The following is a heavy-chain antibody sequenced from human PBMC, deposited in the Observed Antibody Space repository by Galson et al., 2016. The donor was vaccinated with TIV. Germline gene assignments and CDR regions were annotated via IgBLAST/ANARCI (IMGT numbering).Heavy chain of an antibody. J-gene: IGHJ4*02. CDR3: ARDHPQGWGFDC. V-gene: IGHV3-21*01. CDR1: GFTFSSLS. CDR2: ISNTGSFK. D-gene: IGHD3-16*01. Sequence: SLRLSCAASGFTFSSLSMHWVRLAPGKGLEWVSSISNTGSFKHYPDSLKGQFTISRDNAKNSVFLQMNSLRAEDTAVYYCARDHPQGWGFDCWGQGTLVTVSS.